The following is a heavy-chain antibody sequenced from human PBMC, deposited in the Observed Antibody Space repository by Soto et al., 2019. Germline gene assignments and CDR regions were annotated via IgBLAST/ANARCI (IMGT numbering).Heavy chain of an antibody. V-gene: IGHV1-69*02. CDR2: INPIVSMS. D-gene: IGHD3-10*01. Sequence: GASVKVSCKASGDTFSFYTINWVRQAPGLGLEWVGRINPIVSMSNYAQKFQGRVSMTADKSTSTAYMELRSLRSDDTAMYFCAASYGAGYGAFDYWGRGALVTVSS. CDR3: AASYGAGYGAFDY. J-gene: IGHJ4*02. CDR1: GDTFSFYT.